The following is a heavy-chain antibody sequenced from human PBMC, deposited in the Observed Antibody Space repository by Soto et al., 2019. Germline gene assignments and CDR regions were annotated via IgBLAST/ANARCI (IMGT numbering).Heavy chain of an antibody. CDR1: GFTFSSYA. D-gene: IGHD1-7*01. CDR2: ISGSGGST. J-gene: IGHJ4*02. Sequence: PGGSLRLSCAASGFTFSSYAMSWVRQAPGKGLEWVSAISGSGGSTYYADSVKGRFTISRDNSKNTLYLQMNSLRAEDTAVYYCAKDSRELLIERATPTELDYWGQGTLVTVSS. CDR3: AKDSRELLIERATPTELDY. V-gene: IGHV3-23*01.